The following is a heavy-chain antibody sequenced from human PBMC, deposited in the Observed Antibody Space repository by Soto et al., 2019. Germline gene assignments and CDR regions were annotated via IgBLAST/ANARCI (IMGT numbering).Heavy chain of an antibody. J-gene: IGHJ4*02. D-gene: IGHD3-10*01. CDR3: ASEVGRSRRFPQPYYFDY. CDR1: GGSSSSGGYY. CDR2: IYYSGST. Sequence: SETLSLTCTVSGGSSSSGGYYWSWIRQHPGKGLEWIGYIYYSGSTYYTPSLKSRVTISVDTSKNQFSLKLSSVTAADTAVYNCASEVGRSRRFPQPYYFDYWGQGTLVTVSS. V-gene: IGHV4-31*03.